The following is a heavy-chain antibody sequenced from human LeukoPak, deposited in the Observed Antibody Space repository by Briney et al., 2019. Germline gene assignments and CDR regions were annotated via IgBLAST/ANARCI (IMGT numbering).Heavy chain of an antibody. V-gene: IGHV4-59*08. D-gene: IGHD3-22*01. CDR3: ARLQFGSGSYHEVDY. Sequence: SETLSLTCTVSGASMNSYYWSWIRKPPGKGLDWIGYIFYSGSASYNPSLKSRVTLSVDTSKNQFSLKLTSVTAADTAVYYCARLQFGSGSYHEVDYWGQGTPVTVSS. J-gene: IGHJ4*02. CDR2: IFYSGSA. CDR1: GASMNSYY.